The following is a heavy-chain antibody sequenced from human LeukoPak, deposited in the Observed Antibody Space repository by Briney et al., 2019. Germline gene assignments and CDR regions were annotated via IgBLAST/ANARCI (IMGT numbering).Heavy chain of an antibody. Sequence: SETLSLTCTVSGGSISSYYWSWIRQPAGKGLEWIGRIYTSGSTNYNPSLKSRVTMSVDTSKNQFSLKLSSVTAADTAVYYCARDQGGYYSSSWVFDYWGQGTLVTVSS. CDR2: IYTSGST. CDR3: ARDQGGYYSSSWVFDY. V-gene: IGHV4-4*07. J-gene: IGHJ4*02. CDR1: GGSISSYY. D-gene: IGHD6-13*01.